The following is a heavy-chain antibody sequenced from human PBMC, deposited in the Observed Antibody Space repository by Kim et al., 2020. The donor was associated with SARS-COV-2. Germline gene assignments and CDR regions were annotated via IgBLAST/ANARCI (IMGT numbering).Heavy chain of an antibody. D-gene: IGHD1-26*01. Sequence: GESLKISRKGSGYSFTSYWIGWVRQMPGKGLEWMGIIYPGDSDTRYSPSFQGQVTISADKSISTAYLQWSSLKASDTAMYYCASAHHSGSYYYYGMDVWGQGTTVTVSS. CDR1: GYSFTSYW. CDR3: ASAHHSGSYYYYGMDV. V-gene: IGHV5-51*01. CDR2: IYPGDSDT. J-gene: IGHJ6*02.